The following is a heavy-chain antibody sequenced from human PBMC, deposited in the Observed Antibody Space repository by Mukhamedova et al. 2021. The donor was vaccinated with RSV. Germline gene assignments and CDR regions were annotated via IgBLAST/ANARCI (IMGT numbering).Heavy chain of an antibody. CDR1: TFSSYA. Sequence: TFSSYAMHWVRQAPGKGLEWVAVISYDGSNKYYADSVKGRFTISRDNSKNTLYLQMNSLRAEDTAAYYCANDYYDSSGYYY. J-gene: IGHJ6*01. CDR2: ISYDGSNK. D-gene: IGHD3-22*01. CDR3: ANDYYDSSGYYY. V-gene: IGHV3-30-3*02.